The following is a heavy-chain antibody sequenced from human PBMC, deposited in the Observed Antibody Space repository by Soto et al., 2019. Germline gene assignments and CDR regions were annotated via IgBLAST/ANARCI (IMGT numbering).Heavy chain of an antibody. Sequence: GESLKISCKASGYTFTNYWISWVRRLPGKGLEWMGRIVPPDSYTHYSPSFQGHVSISVDTSLSSAYLQWSGLKASDTAICYCARGNRNFADYWGQGTLVTVPQ. CDR1: GYTFTNYW. CDR3: ARGNRNFADY. V-gene: IGHV5-10-1*01. CDR2: IVPPDSYT. D-gene: IGHD1-7*01. J-gene: IGHJ4*02.